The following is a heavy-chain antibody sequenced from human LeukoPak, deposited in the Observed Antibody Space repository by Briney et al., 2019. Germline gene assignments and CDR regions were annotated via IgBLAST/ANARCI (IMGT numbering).Heavy chain of an antibody. Sequence: GGSLRLSCAASGFTFSSYSMNWVRQAPGKGLEWVSYISSSSSTIYYADSVKGRFTISRDNAKNSLYLQMNSLRAEDTAVYYCASIRNYDILTGYYLPPVAARQHYGMDVWGQGTTVTVSS. CDR1: GFTFSSYS. CDR3: ASIRNYDILTGYYLPPVAARQHYGMDV. V-gene: IGHV3-48*01. D-gene: IGHD3-9*01. J-gene: IGHJ6*02. CDR2: ISSSSSTI.